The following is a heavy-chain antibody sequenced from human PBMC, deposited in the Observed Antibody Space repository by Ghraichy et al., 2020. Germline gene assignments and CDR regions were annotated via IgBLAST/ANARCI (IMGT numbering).Heavy chain of an antibody. CDR2: IYTDVSTA. D-gene: IGHD4-17*01. J-gene: IGHJ4*02. V-gene: IGHV3-74*01. Sequence: GALRLSRAVSGFTFTDYWMHWVRQAPGKGLVWVSRIYTDVSTATYADSVKGRFTISRDNAKNTLYLQMNSLRADDTAVYYCASSAVTYYGTALDYWGQGNLVTVSS. CDR3: ASSAVTYYGTALDY. CDR1: GFTFTDYW.